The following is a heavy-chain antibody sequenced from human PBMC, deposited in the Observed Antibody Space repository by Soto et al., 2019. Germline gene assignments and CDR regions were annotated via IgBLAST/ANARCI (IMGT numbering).Heavy chain of an antibody. D-gene: IGHD7-27*01. Sequence: SETLSLTCTVSGGSISSYYWSWIRQPPGKGLEWIGYIYYSGSTNYNPSLKSRVTISVDTSKNQLSLKLSSVTAADTAVYYCAREKTGDQNYYNSRDVWGKGTRVTVS. CDR3: AREKTGDQNYYNSRDV. J-gene: IGHJ6*03. CDR1: GGSISSYY. V-gene: IGHV4-59*01. CDR2: IYYSGST.